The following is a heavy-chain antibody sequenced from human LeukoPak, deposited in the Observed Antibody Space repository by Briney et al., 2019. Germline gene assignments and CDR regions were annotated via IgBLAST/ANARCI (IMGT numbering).Heavy chain of an antibody. J-gene: IGHJ6*03. Sequence: SETLSLTCTVSGVSINNYYWTWIRRPDGKGLEWIAHIYPSGNTNYNPSLKSRVTISADKSKNQFSLRLSSVTAADTAMYYCARMTPGYYYYMDVWGKGTKVTVSS. CDR1: GVSINNYY. CDR2: IYPSGNT. V-gene: IGHV4-4*07. CDR3: ARMTPGYYYYMDV.